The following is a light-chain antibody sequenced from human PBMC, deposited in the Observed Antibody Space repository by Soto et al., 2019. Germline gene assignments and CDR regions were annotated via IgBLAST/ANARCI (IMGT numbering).Light chain of an antibody. V-gene: IGKV3-20*01. CDR3: QQYGSSPVT. Sequence: EIVWTQSPGTLSLSPGERATLSCRASQSVSSNYLAWYQQTPGQAPRLLIYGASSRATGIPDRFSGSGSGTDFTLTISRLEPEDFAVYYCQQYGSSPVTFGQGTRLEI. CDR1: QSVSSNY. CDR2: GAS. J-gene: IGKJ5*01.